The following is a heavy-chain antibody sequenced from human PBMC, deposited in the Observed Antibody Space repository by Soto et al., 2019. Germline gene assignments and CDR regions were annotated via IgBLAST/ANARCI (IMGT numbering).Heavy chain of an antibody. Sequence: SETLSLTCTVSGGSISSYYWSWIRQPPGKGLEWIGYIYYSGSTNYNPSLKSRVTISVDTSKNQFSLKLSSVTAADTAVYYCARQVLVVVPAAYGEGYYYYMDVWGKGTTVTVSS. CDR3: ARQVLVVVPAAYGEGYYYYMDV. D-gene: IGHD2-2*01. CDR1: GGSISSYY. V-gene: IGHV4-59*08. CDR2: IYYSGST. J-gene: IGHJ6*03.